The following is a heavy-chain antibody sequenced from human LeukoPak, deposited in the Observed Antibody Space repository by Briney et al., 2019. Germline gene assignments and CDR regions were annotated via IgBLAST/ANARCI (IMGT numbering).Heavy chain of an antibody. Sequence: GGSLRLSCAASGFSFSSHWVHWVRQAPGKGLVWVSRISDDGSYTSNVDSVKGRFTISRDNVNNMLYLHMNSLRAEDTAVSYCASFGISWRSSYWGQGTLVTVSS. CDR3: ASFGISWRSSY. CDR2: ISDDGSYT. D-gene: IGHD2-21*01. V-gene: IGHV3-74*01. J-gene: IGHJ4*02. CDR1: GFSFSSHW.